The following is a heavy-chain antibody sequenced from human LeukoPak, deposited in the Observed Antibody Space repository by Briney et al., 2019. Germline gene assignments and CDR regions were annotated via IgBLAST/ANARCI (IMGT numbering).Heavy chain of an antibody. V-gene: IGHV1-18*01. D-gene: IGHD6-19*01. Sequence: ASVKVSCKASGYAFTSYGISWVRQAPGQGLEWMGWINTYNGNTNYAQKFQGRVTITRDTSASTAYMELSSLRSEDTAVYYCARGSSGWPGTNWGQGTLVTVSS. CDR1: GYAFTSYG. CDR2: INTYNGNT. J-gene: IGHJ4*02. CDR3: ARGSSGWPGTN.